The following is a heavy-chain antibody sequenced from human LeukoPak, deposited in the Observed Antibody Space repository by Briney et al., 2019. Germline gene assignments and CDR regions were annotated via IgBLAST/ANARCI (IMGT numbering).Heavy chain of an antibody. J-gene: IGHJ3*02. CDR1: GFTFSSYS. D-gene: IGHD6-13*01. Sequence: GGSLRLSCAASGFTFSSYSMNWVRQAPGEGLEWVLSISNLGNHIFYANSVKGRFTISRGNAQNSLYLQMSSLRAEDTAVYYCAKNLYMPAPDTGPTYDGFDIWGQGTMVTVSS. V-gene: IGHV3-21*01. CDR3: AKNLYMPAPDTGPTYDGFDI. CDR2: ISNLGNHI.